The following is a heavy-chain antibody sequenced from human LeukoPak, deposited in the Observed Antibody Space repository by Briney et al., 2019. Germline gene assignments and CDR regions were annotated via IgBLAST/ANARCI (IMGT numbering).Heavy chain of an antibody. Sequence: SQTLSLTCTVPGGSISSGDYYWSWIRRPPGKGLEWIGYIYYSGSTYYNPSLKSRVTISVDTSKNQFSLKLSSVTAADTAVYYCARDFFEAIDNYYYYGMDVWGQGTTVTVSS. J-gene: IGHJ6*02. CDR3: ARDFFEAIDNYYYYGMDV. CDR2: IYYSGST. V-gene: IGHV4-30-4*01. CDR1: GGSISSGDYY. D-gene: IGHD3-3*01.